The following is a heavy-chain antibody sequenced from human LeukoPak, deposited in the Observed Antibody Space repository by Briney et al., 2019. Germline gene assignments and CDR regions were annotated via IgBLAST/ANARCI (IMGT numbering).Heavy chain of an antibody. CDR3: ARTLVGATDY. CDR1: GYTFTIYD. CDR2: MNPNSGGT. Sequence: ASVKVSCKASGYTFTIYDINWVRQAPGQGLEWVGWMNPNSGGTVYAQNFQGRVTMTRDTSIGTAYMELNSLRSEDTAVYYCARTLVGATDYWGQGTLVTVSS. V-gene: IGHV1-8*01. J-gene: IGHJ4*02. D-gene: IGHD1-26*01.